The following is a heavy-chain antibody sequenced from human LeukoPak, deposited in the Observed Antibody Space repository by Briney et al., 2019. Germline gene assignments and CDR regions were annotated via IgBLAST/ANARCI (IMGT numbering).Heavy chain of an antibody. Sequence: GGSLRLSCAASGFTFSSYSMNWVRQAPGKGLEWVSYISSSSSTIYYADSVKGRFTISGDNAKNSLYLQMNSLRAEDTAVYYCASGAGYYYGSGSHLGWFDPWGQGTLVTVSS. CDR2: ISSSSSTI. CDR3: ASGAGYYYGSGSHLGWFDP. J-gene: IGHJ5*02. CDR1: GFTFSSYS. V-gene: IGHV3-48*01. D-gene: IGHD3-10*01.